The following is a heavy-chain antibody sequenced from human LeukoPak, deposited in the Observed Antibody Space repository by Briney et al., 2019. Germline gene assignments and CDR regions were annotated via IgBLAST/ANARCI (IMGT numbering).Heavy chain of an antibody. CDR3: ARGHIVVVTAITPLDYYYYMDV. D-gene: IGHD2-21*02. J-gene: IGHJ6*03. Sequence: PSETLSLTCTVSGGSISSSSYYWGWIRQPPGKGLEWIGEINHSGSTNYNPSLKSRVTISVDTSKNQFSLKLSSVTATDTAVYYCARGHIVVVTAITPLDYYYYMDVWGKGTTVTISS. CDR1: GGSISSSSYY. CDR2: INHSGST. V-gene: IGHV4-39*07.